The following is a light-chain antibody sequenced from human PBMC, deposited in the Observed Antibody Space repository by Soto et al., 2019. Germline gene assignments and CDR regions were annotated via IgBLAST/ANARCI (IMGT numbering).Light chain of an antibody. Sequence: EIVLTQSPGTLSLSPGERATLSCRASQSVSSSYLAWYQQKPGQAPRLLIYGASSRATGIPDRFSGSGSGTDFTLTISRLEPEEFAVYYCQQYGSSPRIFTFGPGTKVDIK. V-gene: IGKV3-20*01. CDR3: QQYGSSPRIFT. CDR1: QSVSSSY. J-gene: IGKJ3*01. CDR2: GAS.